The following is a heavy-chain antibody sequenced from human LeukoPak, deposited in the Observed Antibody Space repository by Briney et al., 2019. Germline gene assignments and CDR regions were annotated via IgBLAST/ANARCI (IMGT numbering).Heavy chain of an antibody. D-gene: IGHD3-10*01. Sequence: ASVKVSCKASGYTFTGYYMHWVRQAPGQGLEWMGWINPNSGGTNYAQKFQGRVTMTRDTSISTAYMELSRLRSDDTAVYYCAREALYSSNYYGSGSPYYFDYWGQGTLVTVSS. J-gene: IGHJ4*02. CDR2: INPNSGGT. V-gene: IGHV1-2*02. CDR3: AREALYSSNYYGSGSPYYFDY. CDR1: GYTFTGYY.